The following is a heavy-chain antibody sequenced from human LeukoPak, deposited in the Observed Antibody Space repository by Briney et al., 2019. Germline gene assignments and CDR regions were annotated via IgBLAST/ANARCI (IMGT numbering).Heavy chain of an antibody. V-gene: IGHV4-59*12. CDR1: GGSISSYY. CDR2: IYYSGST. J-gene: IGHJ6*02. Sequence: SETLSLTCTVSGGSISSYYWSWIRQPPGKGLEWIGYIYYSGSTNYNPSLKSRVTISVDTSKNQFSLKLSSVTAADTAVYYCARGKQYSSGWYHTDYYYYGMDVWGQGTTVTVSS. CDR3: ARGKQYSSGWYHTDYYYYGMDV. D-gene: IGHD6-19*01.